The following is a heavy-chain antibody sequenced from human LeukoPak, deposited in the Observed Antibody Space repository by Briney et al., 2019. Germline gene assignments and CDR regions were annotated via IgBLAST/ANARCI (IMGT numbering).Heavy chain of an antibody. J-gene: IGHJ6*03. CDR2: INHSGST. CDR3: ARCRQPPYNWNASRHYYYYMDV. D-gene: IGHD1-1*01. Sequence: SETLSLTCTVSGGSTSSYYWSWIRQPPGKGLEWIGEINHSGSTNYNPSLKSRVTISVDTSKNQFSLKLSSVTAADTAVYYCARCRQPPYNWNASRHYYYYMDVWGKGTTVTVSS. CDR1: GGSTSSYY. V-gene: IGHV4-34*01.